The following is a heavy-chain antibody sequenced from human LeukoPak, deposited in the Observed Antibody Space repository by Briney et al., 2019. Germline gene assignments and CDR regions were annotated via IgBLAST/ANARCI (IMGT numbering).Heavy chain of an antibody. Sequence: SETLSLTCTVSGGSISSYYWSWIRQPAGKGLEWIGRIYTSGSTNYNPSLKSRVTMSVDTYKNQFSLKLSSVTAADTAVYYCARERERMYYDILTGYYTLNASDIWGKGTMVTVSS. D-gene: IGHD3-9*01. J-gene: IGHJ3*02. CDR2: IYTSGST. V-gene: IGHV4-4*07. CDR1: GGSISSYY. CDR3: ARERERMYYDILTGYYTLNASDI.